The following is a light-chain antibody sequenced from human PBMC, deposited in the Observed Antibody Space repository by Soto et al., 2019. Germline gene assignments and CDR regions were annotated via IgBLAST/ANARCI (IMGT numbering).Light chain of an antibody. Sequence: QSALTQPPSASGSPGQSVTISCTGTSSDVGGYNYVSWYQQHPGKAPKLMIYEVNKRPSGVPDRFSGSKSGNTASLTVSGLQAEDEAHYYCKSYEGSNIYVFGTGTKLTVL. CDR3: KSYEGSNIYV. V-gene: IGLV2-8*01. J-gene: IGLJ1*01. CDR1: SSDVGGYNY. CDR2: EVN.